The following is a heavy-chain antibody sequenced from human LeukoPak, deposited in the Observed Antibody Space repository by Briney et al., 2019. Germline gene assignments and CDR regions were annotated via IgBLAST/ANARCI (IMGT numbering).Heavy chain of an antibody. D-gene: IGHD5-18*01. CDR2: IIPIFGTA. J-gene: IGHJ4*02. Sequence: SVKISCXASGGTFSSYAISWVRQAPGQGLEWMGGIIPIFGTANYAQKFQGRVTITTDESTSTAYMELSSLRSEDTAVYYCARGDLNTAMVFWGQGTLVTVSS. CDR1: GGTFSSYA. V-gene: IGHV1-69*05. CDR3: ARGDLNTAMVF.